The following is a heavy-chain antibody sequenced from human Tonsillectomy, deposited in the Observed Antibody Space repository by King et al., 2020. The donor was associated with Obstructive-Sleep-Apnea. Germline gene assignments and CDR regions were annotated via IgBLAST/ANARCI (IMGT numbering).Heavy chain of an antibody. J-gene: IGHJ4*02. CDR3: ARDRVNSYGLGAAPDAKH. D-gene: IGHD5-18*01. Sequence: DVQLVESGGGLVQPGGSLRLSCAASGFTFSSYSMNWVRQAPGKGLGWVSYISSSSSTIYYADSVKGRFTISRDNAKNSLYLQMNSLRAEDTAVYYCARDRVNSYGLGAAPDAKHWGQGTLVTVSS. CDR1: GFTFSSYS. V-gene: IGHV3-48*04. CDR2: ISSSSSTI.